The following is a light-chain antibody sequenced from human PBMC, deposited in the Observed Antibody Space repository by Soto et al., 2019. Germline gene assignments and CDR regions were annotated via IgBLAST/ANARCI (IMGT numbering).Light chain of an antibody. J-gene: IGLJ2*01. V-gene: IGLV2-14*01. CDR2: EVS. Sequence: QSVLTQPASVSGSPGQSITISFTGTSSDVGTYKYVSWYQKHPGKAPKLMISEVSNRPSGVSYRFSGSKSGNTASLTISGRQSEDEADYYCTSYTSFTTVIFGGGTKLTVL. CDR1: SSDVGTYKY. CDR3: TSYTSFTTVI.